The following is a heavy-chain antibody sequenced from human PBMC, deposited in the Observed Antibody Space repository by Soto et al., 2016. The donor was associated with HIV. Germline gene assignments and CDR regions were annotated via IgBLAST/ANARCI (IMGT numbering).Heavy chain of an antibody. J-gene: IGHJ4*02. CDR2: IAHDGTSS. Sequence: EVQLLESGRFGKAWESLRLSCAASGFSLGYYAMNWVRQAPGKGLGWVSGIAHDGTSSHYADSVKGRFIISRDNSKNTLFLQMNSLRAEDTAIYYCARDLLDYSANDYWGQGTLVTVSS. CDR1: GFSLGYYA. CDR3: ARDLLDYSANDY. V-gene: IGHV3-23*01. D-gene: IGHD4-4*01.